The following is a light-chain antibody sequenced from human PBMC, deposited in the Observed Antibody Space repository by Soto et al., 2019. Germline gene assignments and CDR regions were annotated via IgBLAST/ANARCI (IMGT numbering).Light chain of an antibody. V-gene: IGLV2-14*01. J-gene: IGLJ1*01. CDR3: SSYTSITKDV. CDR2: DVS. CDR1: SSDVGGYNF. Sequence: QSALTQPASVSGSPGQSLTISCTGNSSDVGGYNFVSWYQQHPGKAPKLMIYDVSNRPSGVSNRFSGSKSGNTASLTISGLQTEDDADYYCSSYTSITKDVFGTGTSHRP.